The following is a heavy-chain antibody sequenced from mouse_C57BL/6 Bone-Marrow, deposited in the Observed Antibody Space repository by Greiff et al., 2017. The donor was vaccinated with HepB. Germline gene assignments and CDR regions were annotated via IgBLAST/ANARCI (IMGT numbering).Heavy chain of an antibody. CDR3: ARGELRPDYFDY. CDR1: GYTFTDYY. Sequence: VKLKESGAELVRPGASVKLSCKASGYTFTDYYINWVKQRPGQGLEWIARIYPGSGNTYYNEKFKGKATLTAEKSSSTAYMQLSSLTSEDSAVYFCARGELRPDYFDYWGQGTTLTVSS. V-gene: IGHV1-76*01. CDR2: IYPGSGNT. D-gene: IGHD1-2*01. J-gene: IGHJ2*01.